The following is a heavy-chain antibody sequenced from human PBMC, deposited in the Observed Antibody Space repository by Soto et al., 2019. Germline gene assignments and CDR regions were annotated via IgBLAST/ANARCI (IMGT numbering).Heavy chain of an antibody. J-gene: IGHJ4*02. CDR3: AKAGCSGGTCYLYYFDY. Sequence: VGSLRLSCAASGFTFSNYAMSWIRQAQGKVLEWVSTISGRGGNTYYADSVKVRFTISRDNSRNTLYLQMDSLRVEDSAVYSCAKAGCSGGTCYLYYFDYCGQGALVTVSS. V-gene: IGHV3-23*01. D-gene: IGHD2-15*01. CDR2: ISGRGGNT. CDR1: GFTFSNYA.